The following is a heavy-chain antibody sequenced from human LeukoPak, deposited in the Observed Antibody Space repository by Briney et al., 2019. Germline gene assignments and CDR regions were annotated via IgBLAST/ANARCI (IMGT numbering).Heavy chain of an antibody. Sequence: SETLPLTCAVYGGSFSGYYWSWIRQPPGKGLEWIGEINHSGSTNYNPSLKSRVTISVDRSKNQFSLKLSSVTAADTAVYYCARGPGIAAAGTYYYYGMDVWGQGTTVTVSS. CDR3: ARGPGIAAAGTYYYYGMDV. J-gene: IGHJ6*02. CDR1: GGSFSGYY. CDR2: INHSGST. V-gene: IGHV4-34*01. D-gene: IGHD6-13*01.